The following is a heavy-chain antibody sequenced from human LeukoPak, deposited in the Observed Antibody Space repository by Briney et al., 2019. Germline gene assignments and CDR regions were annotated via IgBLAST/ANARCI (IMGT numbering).Heavy chain of an antibody. CDR2: VDAEDGET. J-gene: IGHJ3*02. CDR3: ATDLFALLGACDI. V-gene: IGHV1-24*01. Sequence: ASAKVSCKVSGYSLTELLMRWVPPAPGKGRERVGGVDAEDGETNYAQNLQGRVSTTEDTSTDTAYMELSSARSENQGVYYGATDLFALLGACDIWGERTMVSVSS. CDR1: GYSLTELL. D-gene: IGHD2-15*01.